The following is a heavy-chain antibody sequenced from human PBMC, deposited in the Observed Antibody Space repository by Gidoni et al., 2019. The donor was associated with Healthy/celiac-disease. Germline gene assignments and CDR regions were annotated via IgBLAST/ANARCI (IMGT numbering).Heavy chain of an antibody. CDR2: ISGSGGST. J-gene: IGHJ1*01. V-gene: IGHV3-23*01. D-gene: IGHD3-22*01. CDR3: SYYYDSSGYYRYFQH. Sequence: EVQLLESGGGLVQPGGSLSLSCSASGFTFSSYAMSWVRQAPGQGLEWVSAISGSGGSTYYADSVKGRFTISRDNSKNTLYLQMNSLRAEDTAVYYCSYYYDSSGYYRYFQHWGQGTLVTVSS. CDR1: GFTFSSYA.